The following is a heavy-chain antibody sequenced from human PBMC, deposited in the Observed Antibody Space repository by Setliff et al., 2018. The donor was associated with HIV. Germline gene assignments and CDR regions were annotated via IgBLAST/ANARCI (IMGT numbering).Heavy chain of an antibody. J-gene: IGHJ6*02. CDR1: GFTFSSYS. CDR3: ARGHYFKDV. V-gene: IGHV3-21*01. D-gene: IGHD3-22*01. Sequence: PGGSLRLSCAASGFTFSSYSMNWVRQAPGKGLEWVSSISGSGSAMYYADSVEGRFTISRDNAKNSLYLQMNSLRAEDTAVYHCARGHYFKDVWGQGTTVTVSS. CDR2: ISGSGSAM.